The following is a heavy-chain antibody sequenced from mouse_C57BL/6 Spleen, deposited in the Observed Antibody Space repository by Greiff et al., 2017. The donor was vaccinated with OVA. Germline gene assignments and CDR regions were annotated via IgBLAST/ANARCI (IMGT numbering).Heavy chain of an antibody. CDR3: ARDYYGNYDWYFDV. CDR1: GYSITSGYY. D-gene: IGHD2-1*01. V-gene: IGHV3-6*01. Sequence: ESGPGLVKPSQSLSLTCSVTGYSITSGYYWNWIRQFPGNQLEWMGYISYDGSTNYNPSLKNRISITRDTSKNQFFLKLNSGTTEDTATYYCARDYYGNYDWYFDVWGTGTTVTVSS. CDR2: ISYDGST. J-gene: IGHJ1*03.